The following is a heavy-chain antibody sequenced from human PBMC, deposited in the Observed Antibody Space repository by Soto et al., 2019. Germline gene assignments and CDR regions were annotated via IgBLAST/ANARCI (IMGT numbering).Heavy chain of an antibody. Sequence: SVKVSCKASGGTFSSYAISWVRQAPGQGLEWMGGIIPIFGTANYAQKFQGRVTITADESTSTAYMELSSLRSDDTAVYYCARDSSFPVHGMDVWGQGTTVTVSS. CDR1: GGTFSSYA. D-gene: IGHD6-6*01. CDR2: IIPIFGTA. CDR3: ARDSSFPVHGMDV. V-gene: IGHV1-69*13. J-gene: IGHJ6*02.